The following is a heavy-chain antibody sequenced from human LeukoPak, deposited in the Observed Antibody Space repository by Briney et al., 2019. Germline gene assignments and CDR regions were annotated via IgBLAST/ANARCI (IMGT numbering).Heavy chain of an antibody. CDR2: IYYSGST. J-gene: IGHJ4*02. CDR1: GGSISSSSYY. CDR3: ARVFDFWSGTGFDY. V-gene: IGHV4-39*01. Sequence: PSETLSLTCTVSGGSISSSSYYWGWIRQPPGKGLEWIGSIYYSGSTYYNPSLKSRVTISVDTSKNQFSLKLSSVTAADTAVYYCARVFDFWSGTGFDYWGQGTLVTVSS. D-gene: IGHD3-3*01.